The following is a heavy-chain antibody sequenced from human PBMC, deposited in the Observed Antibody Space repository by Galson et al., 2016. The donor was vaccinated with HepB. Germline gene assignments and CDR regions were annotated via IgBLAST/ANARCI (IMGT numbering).Heavy chain of an antibody. CDR3: ATETPSNVGQNSFYFGYFQH. D-gene: IGHD3-9*01. CDR2: IYPGYSDT. J-gene: IGHJ1*01. Sequence: QSGAEVTKPGESLQIACKASGYKFSTYWNAWVRQMPGKGLEWLGIIYPGYSDTRSSPSFQGQVTISAYKSISTTYLEWISLKSPDTAIYYCATETPSNVGQNSFYFGYFQHWGQGTLVTVSS. V-gene: IGHV5-51*03. CDR1: GYKFSTYW.